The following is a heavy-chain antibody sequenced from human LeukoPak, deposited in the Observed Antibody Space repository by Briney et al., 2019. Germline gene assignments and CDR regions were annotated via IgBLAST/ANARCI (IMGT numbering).Heavy chain of an antibody. CDR3: ATYRQVLLPFES. V-gene: IGHV3-23*01. D-gene: IGHD2-8*02. J-gene: IGHJ4*02. Sequence: GGSLRLSCAASGFTFSTFAMIWVRQPPGKGLEWVSSIFPSGGEIHYADSVRGRFTISRDNSKSTLSLQKNSLRAEDTAIYYCATYRQVLLPFESWGQGTLVTVSS. CDR2: IFPSGGEI. CDR1: GFTFSTFA.